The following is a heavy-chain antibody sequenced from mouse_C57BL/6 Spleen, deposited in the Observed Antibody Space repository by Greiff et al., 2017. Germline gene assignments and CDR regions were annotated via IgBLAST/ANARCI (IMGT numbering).Heavy chain of an antibody. Sequence: QVQLQQSGAELAKPGASVKLSCKASGYTFTSYWMHWVKQRPGQGLEWIGYINPSSGYTKYNQKFKDKATLTADKSSSTAYMQLSSLTYEDSAVYCCALIYDGPYGDYWGQGTTLTVSA. CDR3: ALIYDGPYGDY. CDR2: INPSSGYT. CDR1: GYTFTSYW. J-gene: IGHJ2*01. D-gene: IGHD2-3*01. V-gene: IGHV1-7*01.